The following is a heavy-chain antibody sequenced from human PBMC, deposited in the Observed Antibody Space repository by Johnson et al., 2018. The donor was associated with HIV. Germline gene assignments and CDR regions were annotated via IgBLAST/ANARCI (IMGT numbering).Heavy chain of an antibody. Sequence: QVQLVESGGGLVQPGGSLRLSCATSRFTFSNYGMHWVRQAPGKGLEWVAVISSDGSNKYYADSVKGRFTISRDNSKNTLYLQMNSLRAGDTAVYFCARGRRAYCGGDCYPDAFDIWGKGTMVTVSS. J-gene: IGHJ3*02. CDR3: ARGRRAYCGGDCYPDAFDI. D-gene: IGHD2-21*02. V-gene: IGHV3-30*03. CDR2: ISSDGSNK. CDR1: RFTFSNYG.